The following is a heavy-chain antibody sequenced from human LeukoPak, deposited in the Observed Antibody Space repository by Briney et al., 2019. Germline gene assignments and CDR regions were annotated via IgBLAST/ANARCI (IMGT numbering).Heavy chain of an antibody. Sequence: GGSLRLSCAASGFTFSSYSMNWVRQAPGKGLEWVSSISSSSSYIYYADSVKGRFTISRDNAKNSLYLQMNSLRAEDTAVYYCAKFEIAAADYFDYWGQGTLVTVSS. J-gene: IGHJ4*02. CDR1: GFTFSSYS. CDR3: AKFEIAAADYFDY. V-gene: IGHV3-21*04. CDR2: ISSSSSYI. D-gene: IGHD6-13*01.